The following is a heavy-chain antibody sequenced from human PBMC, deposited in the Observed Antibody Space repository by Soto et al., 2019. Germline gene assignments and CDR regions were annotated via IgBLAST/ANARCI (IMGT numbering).Heavy chain of an antibody. CDR1: GGSFRGYY. J-gene: IGHJ3*02. CDR3: ARDTXGGGI. D-gene: IGHD4-17*01. V-gene: IGHV4-59*13. Sequence: SETLSLTCAVYGGSFRGYYWCWIRQPPGKGLEWIGYIYYSGTTNYNPSLKSRVAISVDMSKNQVSLRLSSVTAADTAMYYCARDTXGGGIWGQGTMVT. CDR2: IYYSGTT.